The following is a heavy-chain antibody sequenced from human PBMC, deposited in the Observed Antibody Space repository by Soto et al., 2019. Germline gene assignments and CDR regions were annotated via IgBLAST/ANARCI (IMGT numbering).Heavy chain of an antibody. J-gene: IGHJ3*02. CDR1: GGSFSGYY. CDR3: ARASSGWYLNAFDI. D-gene: IGHD6-19*01. CDR2: INHSGST. Sequence: PSETLSLTCAVYGGSFSGYYWSWIRQPPGKGLEWIGEINHSGSTNYNPSLKSRVTISVDTSKNQSSLKLSSVTAADTAVYYCARASSGWYLNAFDIWGQGTMVTVSS. V-gene: IGHV4-34*01.